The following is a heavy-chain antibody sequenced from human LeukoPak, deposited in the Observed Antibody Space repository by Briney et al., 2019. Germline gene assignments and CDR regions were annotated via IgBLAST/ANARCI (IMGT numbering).Heavy chain of an antibody. CDR3: ATEPESRIVVVPAASDY. J-gene: IGHJ4*02. CDR2: INPNSGGT. CDR1: GYTFTGYY. V-gene: IGHV1-2*02. Sequence: ASVKVSCKASGYTFTGYYMHWVRQAPGQGLEGMGWINPNSGGTNYAQKFQGRVTMTRDTSISTAYMELSRLRSADTAVYYCATEPESRIVVVPAASDYWGQGTLVTVS. D-gene: IGHD2-2*01.